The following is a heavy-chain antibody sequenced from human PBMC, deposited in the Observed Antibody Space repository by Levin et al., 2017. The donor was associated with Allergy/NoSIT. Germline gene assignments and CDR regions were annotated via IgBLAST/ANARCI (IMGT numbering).Heavy chain of an antibody. CDR1: GFTFSSYW. CDR2: INSDGSST. D-gene: IGHD2-21*02. J-gene: IGHJ3*02. Sequence: GGSLRLSCAASGFTFSSYWMHWVRQAPGKGLVWVSRINSDGSSTSYADSVKGRFTISRDNAKNTLYLQMNSLRAEDTAVYYCARPCGGDCYWGDDAFDIWGQGTMVTVSS. V-gene: IGHV3-74*01. CDR3: ARPCGGDCYWGDDAFDI.